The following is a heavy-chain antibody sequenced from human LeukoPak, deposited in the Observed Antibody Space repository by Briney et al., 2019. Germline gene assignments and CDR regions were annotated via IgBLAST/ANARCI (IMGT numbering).Heavy chain of an antibody. J-gene: IGHJ4*02. CDR2: LYSSGRT. CDR3: AKGVVVAPDVTPFDY. Sequence: GGSLRLSCATSRLTVSTNFMSWVRQAPGKGLEWVSVLYSSGRTEYADSVKGRFTISRDNSKNTLYLQMNSLRAEDTAVYYCAKGVVVAPDVTPFDYWGQGTLVTVSS. V-gene: IGHV3-66*01. CDR1: RLTVSTNF. D-gene: IGHD2-2*01.